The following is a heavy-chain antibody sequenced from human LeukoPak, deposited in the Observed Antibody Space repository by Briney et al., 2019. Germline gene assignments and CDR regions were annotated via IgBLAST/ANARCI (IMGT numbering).Heavy chain of an antibody. Sequence: SETLSVTCTVSGGSISSGGYYWSWIRQHPGKGLEWIGYIYYSGSTYYNPSLKSRVTISVDTSKNQFSLKLSSVTAADTAVYYCARKALDSGYDFGGWFDPWGQGTLVTVSS. J-gene: IGHJ5*02. V-gene: IGHV4-31*03. CDR3: ARKALDSGYDFGGWFDP. D-gene: IGHD5-12*01. CDR1: GGSISSGGYY. CDR2: IYYSGST.